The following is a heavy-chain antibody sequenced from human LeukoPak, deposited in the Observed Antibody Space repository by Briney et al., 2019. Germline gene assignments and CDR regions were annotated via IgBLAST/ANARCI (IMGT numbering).Heavy chain of an antibody. CDR2: TKQDGSEK. Sequence: PGGSLRLSCAASGFTFSSYWMSWVRQAPGKGLEWVANTKQDGSEKYYVDSVKGRFTISRDNAKNSLYLQMNSLRAEDTAVYYCARVGITMVRGDTDYWGQGTLVTVSS. CDR3: ARVGITMVRGDTDY. V-gene: IGHV3-7*01. CDR1: GFTFSSYW. D-gene: IGHD3-10*01. J-gene: IGHJ4*02.